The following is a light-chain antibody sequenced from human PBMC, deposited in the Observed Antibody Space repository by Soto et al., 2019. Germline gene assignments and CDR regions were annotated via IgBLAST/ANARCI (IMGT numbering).Light chain of an antibody. J-gene: IGKJ5*01. CDR2: AAS. Sequence: DIQMTQSPSAMSASVGDRVTITCRASQGINNYLVWFQQKPGKVPKRLISAASSLQGGVPSRFSGSGFGTEFTLTISSLQPEDFATYYCQQANSFPITFGQGTRLEIK. CDR3: QQANSFPIT. CDR1: QGINNY. V-gene: IGKV1-17*03.